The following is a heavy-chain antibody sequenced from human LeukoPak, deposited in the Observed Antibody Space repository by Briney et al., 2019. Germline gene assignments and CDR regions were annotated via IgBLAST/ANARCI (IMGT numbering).Heavy chain of an antibody. V-gene: IGHV1-18*01. CDR3: ARDFYSITIFGVATSDNWFDP. D-gene: IGHD3-3*01. J-gene: IGHJ5*02. Sequence: ASVKVSCKASGYTFTSYGISWVRQAPGQGLEWIGWISAYNGNTNYAQKLQGRVTMTTDTSTSTAYMELRSLRSDDTAVYYCARDFYSITIFGVATSDNWFDPWGQGTLVTVSS. CDR1: GYTFTSYG. CDR2: ISAYNGNT.